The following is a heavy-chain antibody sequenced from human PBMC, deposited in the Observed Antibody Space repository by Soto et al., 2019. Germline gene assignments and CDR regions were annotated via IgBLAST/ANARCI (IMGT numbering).Heavy chain of an antibody. CDR1: GGSISSYY. D-gene: IGHD1-26*01. CDR2: IYYSGST. J-gene: IGHJ4*02. CDR3: ASVNSGSYFDY. V-gene: IGHV4-59*01. Sequence: QVQLQESGPGLVKPSETLSLTCTVSGGSISSYYWSWIRQPPVKGLEWIGYIYYSGSTNYNPSLKGRVTRSGDTSKNQYSLKLSSVPAADTAVYYCASVNSGSYFDYWGQGTLVTVSS.